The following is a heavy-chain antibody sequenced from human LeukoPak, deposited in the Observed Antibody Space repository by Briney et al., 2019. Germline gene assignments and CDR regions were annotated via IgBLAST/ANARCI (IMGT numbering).Heavy chain of an antibody. CDR3: SRNGLVDFDY. V-gene: IGHV3-49*04. CDR1: GFAFDDFA. Sequence: GGSLRLSCTTSGFAFDDFAMGWVRQPAGKGLEWVGFIRRRAYGGAAEYAASVKGRFIISRDDSKGIAYLQMNSLKAEDTAVYYCSRNGLVDFDYWGQGSRVIVSP. J-gene: IGHJ4*02. CDR2: IRRRAYGGAA.